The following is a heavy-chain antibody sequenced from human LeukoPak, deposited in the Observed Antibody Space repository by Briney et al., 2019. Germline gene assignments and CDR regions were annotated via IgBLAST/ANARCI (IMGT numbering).Heavy chain of an antibody. D-gene: IGHD5-18*01. CDR3: ARGDTSFDY. Sequence: SLRLSCAAXXFTFSSYWMSWVRQAPGKGLEWVAHIKQDGSEKYYVDSVKCRFTISRDNAKNSLYLQMNSLRAEDTAVYYCARGDTSFDYWGQGTLVTVSS. J-gene: IGHJ4*02. CDR2: IKQDGSEK. CDR1: XFTFSSYW. V-gene: IGHV3-7*01.